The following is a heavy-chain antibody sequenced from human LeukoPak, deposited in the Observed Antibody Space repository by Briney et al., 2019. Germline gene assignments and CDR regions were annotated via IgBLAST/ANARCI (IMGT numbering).Heavy chain of an antibody. CDR3: ARSPTTYCSSTSCYFDY. V-gene: IGHV3-30*04. D-gene: IGHD2-2*01. J-gene: IGHJ4*02. CDR1: GFTFSSYA. CDR2: ISYDGSNK. Sequence: PGRSLRLSCAASGFTFSSYAMHWVRQAPGKGLEWVAVISYDGSNKYYADSVKGRFTISRDNSKNTLYLQMNSLRAEDTAVYCCARSPTTYCSSTSCYFDYWGQGTLVTVSS.